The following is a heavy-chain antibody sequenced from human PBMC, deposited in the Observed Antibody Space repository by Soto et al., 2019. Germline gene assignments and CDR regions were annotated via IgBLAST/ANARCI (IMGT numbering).Heavy chain of an antibody. Sequence: QVQLVQSGAEVKNPGSSVKVSCKTSGGTFNSYLIDWVRQAPGQGLEWMGGIIPAFGTAKYAQKFQGRVTITAVKSTTTAYMELRTLTSEHTAVYYCARGLDQPPVGLYFDTWGQGTLVTVSS. J-gene: IGHJ4*02. V-gene: IGHV1-69*06. CDR1: GGTFNSYL. D-gene: IGHD2-2*01. CDR3: ARGLDQPPVGLYFDT. CDR2: IIPAFGTA.